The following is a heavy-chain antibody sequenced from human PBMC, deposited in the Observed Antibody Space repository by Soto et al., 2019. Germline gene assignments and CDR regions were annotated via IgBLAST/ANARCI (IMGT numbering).Heavy chain of an antibody. CDR1: GFTFSSYW. V-gene: IGHV3-7*01. D-gene: IGHD3-3*01. CDR2: TKQDGSEK. J-gene: IGHJ3*02. CDR3: ARVDVLRFLEHAFDI. Sequence: PGGSLRLSCAASGFTFSSYWMSWVRQAPGKGLEWVANTKQDGSEKYYVDSVKGRFTISRDNAKNSLYLQMNSLRAEDTAVYYCARVDVLRFLEHAFDIWGQGTMVTVSS.